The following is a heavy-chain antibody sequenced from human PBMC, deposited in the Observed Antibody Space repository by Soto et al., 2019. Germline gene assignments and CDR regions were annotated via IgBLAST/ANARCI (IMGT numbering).Heavy chain of an antibody. Sequence: EVQLVASGGGLVQSGGSLRLSCAASGFTFSSHWMTWVRQAPGKGLEWVANIKQDGSEKYYVDSVKGRFTISRDNAKNSLYLQMNSLRAEDTAVYYCVREYCSGGSCNGYFQHWGQGTLVTVSS. CDR1: GFTFSSHW. V-gene: IGHV3-7*04. CDR3: VREYCSGGSCNGYFQH. D-gene: IGHD2-15*01. J-gene: IGHJ1*01. CDR2: IKQDGSEK.